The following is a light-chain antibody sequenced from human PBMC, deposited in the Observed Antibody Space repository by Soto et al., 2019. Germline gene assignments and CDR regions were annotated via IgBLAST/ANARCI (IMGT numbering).Light chain of an antibody. J-gene: IGKJ4*01. CDR3: QEYNYWHPIT. V-gene: IGKV3D-15*01. CDR1: QSVSSY. CDR2: DTS. Sequence: EMVLSQSPATVSLSPGERATLSCRASQSVSSYLAWYQQKPGQAPRLLIYDTSNRATGIPARFSGSGSGTEFTLTITSLQSEDSAVYYCQEYNYWHPITFGGGTKVDIK.